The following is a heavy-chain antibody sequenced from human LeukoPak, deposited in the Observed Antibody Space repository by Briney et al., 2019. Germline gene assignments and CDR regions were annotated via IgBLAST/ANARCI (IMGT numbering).Heavy chain of an antibody. CDR2: INHSGST. V-gene: IGHV4-34*01. Sequence: SETLSLTCAVYGGSFSGYYWSWIRQPPGKGLEWIGEINHSGSTNYNPSLKSRVTISVDTSKNQFSLKLSSVTAADTAVYYCARGPRIAAAGACWFDPWGQGTLVTVSS. D-gene: IGHD6-13*01. CDR1: GGSFSGYY. CDR3: ARGPRIAAAGACWFDP. J-gene: IGHJ5*02.